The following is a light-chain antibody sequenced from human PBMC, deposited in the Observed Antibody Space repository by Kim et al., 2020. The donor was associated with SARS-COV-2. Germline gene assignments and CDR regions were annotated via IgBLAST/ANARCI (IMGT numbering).Light chain of an antibody. J-gene: IGKJ3*01. V-gene: IGKV1-39*01. CDR1: QSISSH. CDR2: AAS. Sequence: DIQMTQSPSSLSASVGDRFTITCRTTQSISSHLNWYQQKPGRAPKLLISAASTLQGGVPSRFSGSGSETDFTLTISSLQPEDFATYFCQQSYITPFTFGPGTKVDIK. CDR3: QQSYITPFT.